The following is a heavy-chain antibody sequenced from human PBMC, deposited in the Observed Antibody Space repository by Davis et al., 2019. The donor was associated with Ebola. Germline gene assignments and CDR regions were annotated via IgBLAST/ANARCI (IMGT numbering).Heavy chain of an antibody. CDR2: ISAYNGNT. CDR1: GYTFTSYG. CDR3: ARGYCSSTSCYQEGHWFDP. V-gene: IGHV1-18*01. J-gene: IGHJ5*02. Sequence: ASVKVSCKASGYTFTSYGISWVRQAPGQGLEWMGWISAYNGNTNYAQKLQGRVTMTTDTSTSTAYMELRSLRSDDTAVYYCARGYCSSTSCYQEGHWFDPWGQGTLVTVSS. D-gene: IGHD2-2*01.